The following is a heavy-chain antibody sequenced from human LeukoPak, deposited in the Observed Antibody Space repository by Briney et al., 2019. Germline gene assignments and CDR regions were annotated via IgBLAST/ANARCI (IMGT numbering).Heavy chain of an antibody. CDR2: IIPVFGTA. Sequence: GASVKVSCKASGGTFSSYAISWVRQAPGQGLEWMGGIIPVFGTANYAHKFHDTVTITADESTNTAYMELSSLRSEDTAIYYCARTHCTTSLCQTKNWFDPWGQGTLVTVSS. D-gene: IGHD2/OR15-2a*01. V-gene: IGHV1-69*13. CDR3: ARTHCTTSLCQTKNWFDP. CDR1: GGTFSSYA. J-gene: IGHJ5*02.